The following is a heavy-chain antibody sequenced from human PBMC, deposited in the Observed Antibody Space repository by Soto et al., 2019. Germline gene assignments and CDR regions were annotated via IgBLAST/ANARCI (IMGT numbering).Heavy chain of an antibody. CDR3: ALDGRGSGSHYNIFCY. CDR2: IYSTGTT. CDR1: GFTVGNNY. V-gene: IGHV3-53*01. Sequence: EVQLVESGGDLIQPGGSLKLSCAASGFTVGNNYMSWVRQAPRKGLEWVSLIYSTGTTKYADSVKGQFAVSRDNAKNTLYLHMNGVSAEATFVYDGALDGRGSGSHYNIFCYGSEGTLVTVSS. J-gene: IGHJ4*02. D-gene: IGHD3-10*01.